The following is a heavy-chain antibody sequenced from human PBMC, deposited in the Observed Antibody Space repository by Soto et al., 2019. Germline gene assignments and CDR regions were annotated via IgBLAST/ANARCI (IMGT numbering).Heavy chain of an antibody. D-gene: IGHD1-7*01. CDR1: GFTFNNYA. CDR2: ISGSGGST. CDR3: AKDRGATGTTVRFDP. Sequence: EVQLLESGGGLVQPGGSLRLSCAASGFTFNNYAMSWVRQAPEKGLEWVSTISGSGGSTYYADSVKGRFTISRDNSKNTLYLQMSSLRAEDTAVYYCAKDRGATGTTVRFDPWGQGTLVTVSS. J-gene: IGHJ5*02. V-gene: IGHV3-23*01.